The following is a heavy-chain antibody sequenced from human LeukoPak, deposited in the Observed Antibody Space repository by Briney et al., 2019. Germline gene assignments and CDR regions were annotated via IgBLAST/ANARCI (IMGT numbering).Heavy chain of an antibody. CDR1: GFTFSDYY. CDR3: ARGTAVADD. V-gene: IGHV3-11*04. J-gene: IGHJ4*02. D-gene: IGHD6-19*01. Sequence: GGSLRLSCAASGFTFSDYYMSWIRQAPGKGLEWVSHISSSGTTIYYADSVRGRFTMSRDNAKNSLYLQMNSLRVEDTAMYYCARGTAVADDWGQGTLVTVSS. CDR2: ISSSGTTI.